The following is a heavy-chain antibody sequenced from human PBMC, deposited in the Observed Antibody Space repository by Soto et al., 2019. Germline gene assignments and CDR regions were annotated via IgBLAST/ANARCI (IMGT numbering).Heavy chain of an antibody. D-gene: IGHD4-17*01. CDR1: GYIFTLYW. J-gene: IGHJ6*02. CDR3: ARQSPTPGYYYFSYGMDV. CDR2: IYPGDSDT. Sequence: GGSLKISCNASGYIFTLYWIGWGRQMPGKGLEWMGIIYPGDSDTRYSPSFQGQVTISADKSISTASLQWSSLKASDTAVYYCARQSPTPGYYYFSYGMDVWGQGTTVTVSS. V-gene: IGHV5-51*01.